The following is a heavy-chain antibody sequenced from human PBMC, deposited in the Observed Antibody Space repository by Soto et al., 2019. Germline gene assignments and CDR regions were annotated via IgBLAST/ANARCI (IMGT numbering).Heavy chain of an antibody. J-gene: IGHJ6*02. CDR3: ARDYGDYASFYYYCGMDV. Sequence: QVPLVQSGAEVKKPGASVKVSCKASGYTFTSYDINWVRQATGQGLEWMGWMNPNSGNTGYAQKFQGRVTMTRNTSISTAYMELSSLRSEDTAVYYCARDYGDYASFYYYCGMDVWGQGTTVTVSS. CDR1: GYTFTSYD. D-gene: IGHD4-17*01. CDR2: MNPNSGNT. V-gene: IGHV1-8*01.